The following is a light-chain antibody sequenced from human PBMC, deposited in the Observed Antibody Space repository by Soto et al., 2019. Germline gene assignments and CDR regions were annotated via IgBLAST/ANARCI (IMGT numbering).Light chain of an antibody. V-gene: IGLV2-14*01. CDR1: SSDVGGYNY. Sequence: QYALTQPASESGSPGQSITISCTGTSSDVGGYNYVSWYQQHPGKAPKLMIYEVSNRPSGVSNRFSGSKSGNTASLTISGLQAEDEADYYCSSYTSSSTLVFGTGTKVTVL. CDR3: SSYTSSSTLV. CDR2: EVS. J-gene: IGLJ1*01.